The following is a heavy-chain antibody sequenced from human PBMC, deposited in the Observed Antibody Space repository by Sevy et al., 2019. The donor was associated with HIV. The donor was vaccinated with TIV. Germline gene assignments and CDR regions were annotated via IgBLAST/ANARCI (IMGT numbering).Heavy chain of an antibody. CDR1: GFTFSNYA. CDR3: AREGCSKPHDY. J-gene: IGHJ4*02. CDR2: VSFGCGKI. Sequence: GGSLRLSCAASGFTFSNYAMSWVRRAPGKGLEWVSTVSFGCGKIDYADSVKGRFTISRDNSKNTQYLQMNSLRAEDTALYYCAREGCSKPHDYWGQGTLVTVSS. D-gene: IGHD2-2*01. V-gene: IGHV3-23*01.